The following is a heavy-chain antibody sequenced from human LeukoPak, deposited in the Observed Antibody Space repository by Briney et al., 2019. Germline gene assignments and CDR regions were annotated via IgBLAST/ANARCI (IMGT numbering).Heavy chain of an antibody. Sequence: SETLSLTCTVSGGSISSYYWSWIRQPPGKGLEWIGYIYYSGSTNYNPSLKSRVTISVDTSKNQFSLKLSSVTAADTAVYYCASLVRDFDWSTYYFDYWGQGTLVTVPS. D-gene: IGHD3-9*01. CDR1: GGSISSYY. V-gene: IGHV4-59*08. CDR3: ASLVRDFDWSTYYFDY. J-gene: IGHJ4*02. CDR2: IYYSGST.